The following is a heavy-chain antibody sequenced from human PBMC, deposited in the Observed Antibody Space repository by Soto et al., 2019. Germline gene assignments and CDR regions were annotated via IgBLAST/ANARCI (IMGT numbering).Heavy chain of an antibody. CDR2: IKQDGSEK. CDR3: ARDGLGMVRGVITYYFDY. V-gene: IGHV3-7*01. D-gene: IGHD3-10*01. CDR1: GFTFSSYW. Sequence: PGGSLRLSCAASGFTFSSYWMSWVRQAPGKGLEWVANIKQDGSEKYYVDSVKGRFTISRDNSKNSLYLQMNSLRAEDTAVYYCARDGLGMVRGVITYYFDYWGQGTLVTVSS. J-gene: IGHJ4*02.